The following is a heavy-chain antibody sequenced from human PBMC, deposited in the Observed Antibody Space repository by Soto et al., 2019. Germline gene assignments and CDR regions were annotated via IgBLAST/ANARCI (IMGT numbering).Heavy chain of an antibody. CDR2: IYYTGTT. Sequence: QLHLQESGPGLVKPSGTLSLTCAVSGALMDSGFWWTWVRQSPGKGLEWIGEIYYTGTTHYNPSLESRFTLSIDISNKHLSLQLTSVTAADTALYYCVAWGGLLYPRLYWGQGAQVIVSA. CDR3: VAWGGLLYPRLY. CDR1: GALMDSGFW. V-gene: IGHV4-4*02. J-gene: IGHJ4*02. D-gene: IGHD2-2*02.